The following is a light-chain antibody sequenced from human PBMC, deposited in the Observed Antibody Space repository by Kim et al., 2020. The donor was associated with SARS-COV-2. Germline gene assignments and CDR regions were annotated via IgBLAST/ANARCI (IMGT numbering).Light chain of an antibody. CDR3: ATWDNSLRAYV. J-gene: IGLJ1*01. CDR1: PSNIGSNT. CDR2: SNN. Sequence: GQRVPITGSGSPSNIGSNTVNWYQHLPGTAPKFLIYSNNQRPSGVPDRFSASKSGTSASLAISGLQSEDEGDYYCATWDNSLRAYVFGPGTKVTVL. V-gene: IGLV1-44*01.